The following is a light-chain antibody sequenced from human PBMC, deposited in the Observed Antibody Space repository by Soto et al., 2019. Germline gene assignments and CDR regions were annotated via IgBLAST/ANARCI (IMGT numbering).Light chain of an antibody. Sequence: ELVLTQSPDTLSVSPGERAALSWRASQRISSTLAWYQQKSGQRSRLLIYDASTRATGFPARFSGSGSGTEYTLTISSLQSEDFAVYDYQQYYNCPLTVSRGTKVDI. V-gene: IGKV3D-15*01. CDR2: DAS. CDR1: QRISST. CDR3: QQYYNCPLT. J-gene: IGKJ4*02.